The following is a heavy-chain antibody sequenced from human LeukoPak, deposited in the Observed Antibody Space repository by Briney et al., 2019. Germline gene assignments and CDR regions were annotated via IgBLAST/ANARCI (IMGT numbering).Heavy chain of an antibody. CDR3: AREIRSSIYYYGMDV. J-gene: IGHJ6*02. CDR1: GYTFSNYG. D-gene: IGHD3-16*01. V-gene: IGHV1-18*01. CDR2: ISAYNGNT. Sequence: ASVTVSCKASGYTFSNYGISWARQAPGQGLEWMGWISAYNGNTNYAQKLQGRVTMTTDTSTSTAYMELRSLRSDDTAVYYCAREIRSSIYYYGMDVWGQGTTVTVSS.